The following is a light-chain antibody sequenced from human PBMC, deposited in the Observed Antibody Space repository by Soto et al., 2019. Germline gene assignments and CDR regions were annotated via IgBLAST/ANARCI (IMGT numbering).Light chain of an antibody. CDR3: QQYNNWPYT. V-gene: IGKV3-15*01. CDR1: QNVDTKY. J-gene: IGKJ5*01. CDR2: GAS. Sequence: IVLTQPPGNLSWSPRARATLSCRASQNVDTKYLAWYQQKPGQAPRLLIYGASTRATGIPARFSGSGSGTEFTLTISSLQSEDFAVYYCQQYNNWPYTLGQGTRLEIK.